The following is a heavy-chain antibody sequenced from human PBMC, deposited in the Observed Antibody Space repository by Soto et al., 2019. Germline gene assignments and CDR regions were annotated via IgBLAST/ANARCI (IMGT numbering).Heavy chain of an antibody. V-gene: IGHV3-21*01. CDR1: GFTFISYS. CDR2: MSSSSSYI. D-gene: IGHD2-2*01. CDR3: ARVRRDIVVVPAAIFDC. J-gene: IGHJ4*02. Sequence: EVQLVESGGGLVKPGGSLRLSCAASGFTFISYSLNWVRQAPGKGLEWVSSMSSSSSYIYYADSVKGRFTISRDNAKNSLYLQMNSLRAEDTAVYYCARVRRDIVVVPAAIFDCWGQGTLVTVSS.